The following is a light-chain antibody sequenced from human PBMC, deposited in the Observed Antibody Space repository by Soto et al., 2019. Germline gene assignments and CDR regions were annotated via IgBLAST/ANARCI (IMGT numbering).Light chain of an antibody. CDR1: NSFVGGYNS. Sequence: VLTQPPPASRAPGQSLIISFPGTNSFVGGYNSVSWYQQHPGKAPKLMTYEVSKRPSGVPDRFSGSKSGNTASLTVSGLQAEDEADYYCSSYAGSYNFVFGTGTKVTVL. V-gene: IGLV2-8*01. J-gene: IGLJ1*01. CDR2: EVS. CDR3: SSYAGSYNFV.